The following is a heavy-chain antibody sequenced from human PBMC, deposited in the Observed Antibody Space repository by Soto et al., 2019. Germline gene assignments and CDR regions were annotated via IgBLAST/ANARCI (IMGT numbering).Heavy chain of an antibody. V-gene: IGHV1-2*04. CDR3: ARDRNGGNSVALRYGMDV. D-gene: IGHD2-21*02. CDR1: GYTFTGYY. CDR2: INPNSGGT. Sequence: ASVKVSCKASGYTFTGYYMHWVRQAPGQGLEWMGWINPNSGGTNYAQKFQGWVTMTRDTSISTAYMELSRLRSDDTAVYYCARDRNGGNSVALRYGMDVWGQGTTVTVSS. J-gene: IGHJ6*02.